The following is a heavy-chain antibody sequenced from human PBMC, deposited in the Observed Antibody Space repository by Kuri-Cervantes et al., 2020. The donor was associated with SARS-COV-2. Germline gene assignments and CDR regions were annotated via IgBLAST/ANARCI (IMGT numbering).Heavy chain of an antibody. CDR1: GFTFDDYA. V-gene: IGHV3-43*02. D-gene: IGHD4-17*01. Sequence: GESLKISCAASGFTFDDYAMHWVRQAPGKGLEWVSLISGDGGSTYYADSVKGRFTISRDNSKNSLYLQMNSLRAEDTAVYYCAREGQYGDYRDWYFDLWGRGTLVTVSS. J-gene: IGHJ2*01. CDR3: AREGQYGDYRDWYFDL. CDR2: ISGDGGST.